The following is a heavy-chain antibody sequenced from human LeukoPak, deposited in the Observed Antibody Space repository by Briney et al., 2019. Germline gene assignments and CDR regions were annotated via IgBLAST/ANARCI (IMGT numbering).Heavy chain of an antibody. CDR3: ARCPETYYDYVWGSYRYTVQGEGY. Sequence: PSETLSLTCAVSGYSISSGYYWGWIRQPPGKGLEWIGSIYHSGSTYYNPSLKSRVTISVDTSKNQFSLKLSSVTAADTAVYYCARCPETYYDYVWGSYRYTVQGEGYWGQGTLVTVSS. CDR2: IYHSGST. CDR1: GYSISSGYY. J-gene: IGHJ4*02. V-gene: IGHV4-38-2*01. D-gene: IGHD3-16*02.